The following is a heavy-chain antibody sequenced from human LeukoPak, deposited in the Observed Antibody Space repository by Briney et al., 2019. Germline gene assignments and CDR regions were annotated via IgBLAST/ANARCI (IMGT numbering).Heavy chain of an antibody. CDR1: GFTFGSYE. CDR3: AREKVHTRDAFDI. Sequence: GGSLRLSCAASGFTFGSYEMDWVRQAPGKGLEWVSSISAGGGVINFADSVKGRLTISRDNAKDSLYLQMNSLRAEDTAVYYCAREKVHTRDAFDIWGQGTVVTVSS. J-gene: IGHJ3*02. CDR2: ISAGGGVI. V-gene: IGHV3-48*03.